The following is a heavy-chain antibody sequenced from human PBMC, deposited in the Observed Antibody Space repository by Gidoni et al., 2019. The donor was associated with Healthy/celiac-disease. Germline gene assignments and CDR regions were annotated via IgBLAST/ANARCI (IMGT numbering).Heavy chain of an antibody. V-gene: IGHV4-30-4*01. J-gene: IGHJ5*02. CDR1: GGSISSGDYY. Sequence: QVQLQESGPGLLKPSQTLSLPCTVPGGSISSGDYYWRWIRQPPGKGLEWIGYIYDSGSTYYNPTLKSRVTISVDTYKNQLSLKLSAVTAADTAVYYGARALGAAAAPSFDPGGQGTLVTVSS. CDR3: ARALGAAAAPSFDP. CDR2: IYDSGST. D-gene: IGHD6-13*01.